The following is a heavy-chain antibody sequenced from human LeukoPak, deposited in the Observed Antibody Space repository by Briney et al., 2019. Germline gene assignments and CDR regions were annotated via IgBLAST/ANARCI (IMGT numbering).Heavy chain of an antibody. CDR3: AKDDFSNSASDY. CDR2: ISSNGGST. D-gene: IGHD4-11*01. J-gene: IGHJ4*02. CDR1: GFTFSSYA. V-gene: IGHV3-64*01. Sequence: GGSLRLSCAASGFTFSSYAMHWVRQAPGKGLEYVSAISSNGGSTYYANSVKGRFTVSRDNSKNTLYLHMNSLRGADTAMYYCAKDDFSNSASDYWGQGTLVTVSS.